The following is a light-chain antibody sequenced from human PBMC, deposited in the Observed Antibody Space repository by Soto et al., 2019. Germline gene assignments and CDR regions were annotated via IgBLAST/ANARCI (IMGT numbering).Light chain of an antibody. CDR1: QTVLDSSNNKDY. J-gene: IGKJ1*01. CDR3: QQYYSTPRT. V-gene: IGKV4-1*01. Sequence: DIVMTQSPDSLAVSLGERATINSKSSQTVLDSSNNKDYLTWYQQKPGQPPKLLIYWASTREFGVPDRFSGSGSGTDFTLTISSLQAEDVAVYYCQQYYSTPRTFGHGTKVDIK. CDR2: WAS.